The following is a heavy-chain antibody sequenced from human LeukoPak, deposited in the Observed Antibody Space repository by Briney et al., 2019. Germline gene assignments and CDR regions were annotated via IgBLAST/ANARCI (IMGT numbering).Heavy chain of an antibody. CDR2: IWYDGSNK. V-gene: IGHV3-33*06. CDR1: GFTFSSYV. Sequence: GRSLRLSCAASGFTFSSYVMHWVRQAPGKGLEWVAVIWYDGSNKYYADSVKGRFTISRDNSKNTLYLQMNSLGAEDTAVYYCAKAPTFLYYMDVWGKGTTVTVSS. CDR3: AKAPTFLYYMDV. J-gene: IGHJ6*03.